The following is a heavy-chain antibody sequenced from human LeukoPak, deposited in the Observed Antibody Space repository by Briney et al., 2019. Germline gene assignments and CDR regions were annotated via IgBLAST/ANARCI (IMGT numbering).Heavy chain of an antibody. D-gene: IGHD6-6*01. CDR3: ARTAGRTFDY. Sequence: ASVKVSCKASGYAFTRYFMHWERQAPGLWLEWMGIINPSGGSTSYAQTFQGRVTMTRDTSTSTVYMELSSLRSEDTAVYYCARTAGRTFDYWGQGTLVTVSS. CDR1: GYAFTRYF. CDR2: INPSGGST. V-gene: IGHV1-46*01. J-gene: IGHJ4*02.